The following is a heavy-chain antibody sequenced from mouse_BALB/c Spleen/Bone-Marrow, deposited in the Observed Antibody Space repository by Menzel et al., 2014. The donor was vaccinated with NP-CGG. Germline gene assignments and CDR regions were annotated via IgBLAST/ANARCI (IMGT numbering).Heavy chain of an antibody. Sequence: EVQLQESGGGLVQPGGSLRLSCAPSGFTFTDYYMSWVRQPPGKALEWLGFIRNKANGYTTEYSASVKGRFTISRDNSQSILYLQMNILRTEDSATYYCARDRNYDINWYFDVWGAGTTVTVSS. CDR3: ARDRNYDINWYFDV. CDR1: GFTFTDYY. CDR2: IRNKANGYTT. D-gene: IGHD1-1*01. V-gene: IGHV7-3*02. J-gene: IGHJ1*01.